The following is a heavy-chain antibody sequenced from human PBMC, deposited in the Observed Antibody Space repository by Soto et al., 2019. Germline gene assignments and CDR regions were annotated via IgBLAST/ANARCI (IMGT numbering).Heavy chain of an antibody. CDR3: ASTGSSSTDY. D-gene: IGHD5-18*01. V-gene: IGHV3-21*01. J-gene: IGHJ4*02. CDR2: ISSSSSYI. Sequence: EVQLVESGGGLVKPGGSLRLSCAASGFTFSSYSMNWVRQAPGKGLEWVSSISSSSSYIYYADSVKGRFTISRDNAKNSLYLQMNSLRAADTAVYYCASTGSSSTDYWGQGNLVTVAS. CDR1: GFTFSSYS.